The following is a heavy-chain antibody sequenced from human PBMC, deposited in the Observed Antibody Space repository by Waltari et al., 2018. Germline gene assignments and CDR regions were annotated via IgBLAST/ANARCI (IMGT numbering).Heavy chain of an antibody. J-gene: IGHJ5*02. CDR3: ARDLTGTKLKGRFDP. Sequence: QLQLQESGPGLVKPSETLSLTCTVSGGSISSSSYYWGWIRQPPGKGLEWIGSIYSSGSTYYNPSLKSRVTISVDTSKNQFSLKLSSVTAADTAVYYCARDLTGTKLKGRFDPWGQGTLVTVSS. D-gene: IGHD1-7*01. V-gene: IGHV4-39*07. CDR1: GGSISSSSYY. CDR2: IYSSGST.